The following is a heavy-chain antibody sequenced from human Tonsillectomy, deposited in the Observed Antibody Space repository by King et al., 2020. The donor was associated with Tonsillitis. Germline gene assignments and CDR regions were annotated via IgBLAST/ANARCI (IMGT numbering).Heavy chain of an antibody. Sequence: QLVQSGAEVRKPGASVKVSCKASGYTFTHHYIHWVRQDPGQGLEWMGSINPSDGGTTLAQRFKGRVTMTSDTSTSTVNMEMSSLRFEDTAVFYCARGRGIYGFDSWGQGTLVTVSS. CDR2: INPSDGGT. CDR3: ARGRGIYGFDS. CDR1: GYTFTHHY. J-gene: IGHJ5*01. D-gene: IGHD1-14*01. V-gene: IGHV1-46*03.